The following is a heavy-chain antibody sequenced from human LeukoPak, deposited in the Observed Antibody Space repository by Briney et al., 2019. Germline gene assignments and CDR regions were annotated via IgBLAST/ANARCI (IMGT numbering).Heavy chain of an antibody. Sequence: PSETLSLTCTVSGGSISSSSYYWGWIRQPQGKGLEWIVSIYYSGSTYYNSSLKSRVTISVDTSKNQFSLKLSSVTAADTAVYYCARRFPAHYFDYWGQGTLVTVSS. J-gene: IGHJ4*02. CDR3: ARRFPAHYFDY. CDR1: GGSISSSSYY. CDR2: IYYSGST. D-gene: IGHD6-25*01. V-gene: IGHV4-39*01.